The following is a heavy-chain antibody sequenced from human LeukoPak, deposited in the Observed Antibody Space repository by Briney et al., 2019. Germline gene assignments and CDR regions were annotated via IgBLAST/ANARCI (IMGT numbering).Heavy chain of an antibody. D-gene: IGHD3-10*01. CDR1: GGSISSRSYS. J-gene: IGHJ4*02. CDR2: IYYTGST. CDR3: ARVIYYGSGSYYTPHFDD. Sequence: SETLSLTCIVSGGSISSRSYSWGWIRQPPGKGLEWIGSIYYTGSTYYKPSLKSRVTISVETSKNQFSLKLTSVTAADTAVYYCARVIYYGSGSYYTPHFDDWGQGTLVSVSS. V-gene: IGHV4-39*01.